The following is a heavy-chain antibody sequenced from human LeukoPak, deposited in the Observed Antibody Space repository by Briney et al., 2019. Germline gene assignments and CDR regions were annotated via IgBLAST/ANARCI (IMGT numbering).Heavy chain of an antibody. CDR2: INPSDGST. D-gene: IGHD6-19*01. CDR3: AKEKGSGWYEGHAGLIDY. J-gene: IGHJ4*02. CDR1: GYTFTNYY. Sequence: GASVKVSCKTSGYTFTNYYIHWVRQAPGQGLEWMGIINPSDGSTTYAHKFQDRVTMTRDMSTSTVYMELSRLRSDDTAVYYCAKEKGSGWYEGHAGLIDYRGQGTLVTVSS. V-gene: IGHV1-46*01.